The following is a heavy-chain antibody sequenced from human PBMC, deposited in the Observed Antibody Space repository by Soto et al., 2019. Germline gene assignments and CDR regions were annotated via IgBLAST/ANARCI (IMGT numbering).Heavy chain of an antibody. Sequence: GGSLRLSCAASGFTFSSYSMNWVRQAPGKGLEWVSSISSSSSYIYYADSVKGRFTISRDNAKNSLYLQMNSLRAEDTAVYYCARDSPYYILWFGEFTGHDAFDIWGQGTMVTVSS. D-gene: IGHD3-10*01. CDR1: GFTFSSYS. CDR2: ISSSSSYI. J-gene: IGHJ3*02. V-gene: IGHV3-21*01. CDR3: ARDSPYYILWFGEFTGHDAFDI.